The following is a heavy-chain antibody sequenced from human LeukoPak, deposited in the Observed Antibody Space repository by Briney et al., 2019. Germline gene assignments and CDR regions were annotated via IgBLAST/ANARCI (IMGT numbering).Heavy chain of an antibody. Sequence: PSETLSLTCGVSGGSITSTNWWSWVRPPPGQGLEWIGEVSLSGLTNYNPSLSSRIIMALDTSKNHLSLHLTSVTAADTAVYYCSRENGAFSPLGYWGQGYLVTVLS. V-gene: IGHV4-4*02. CDR1: GGSITSTNW. CDR3: SRENGAFSPLGY. D-gene: IGHD2-8*01. J-gene: IGHJ4*02. CDR2: VSLSGLT.